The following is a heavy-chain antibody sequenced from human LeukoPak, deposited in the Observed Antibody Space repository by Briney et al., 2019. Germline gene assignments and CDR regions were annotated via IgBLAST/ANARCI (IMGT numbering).Heavy chain of an antibody. Sequence: GGSLRLSCAASGFTFSSYGMHWVRQAPGKGLEWVAVISFDAGDRYHGDSVKGRFTISRDNSKKTLYLQMNSLRAEDTAVYYCAKDVGNYYDSSGQYSMRSCMDVWGKGTTVTVYS. CDR3: AKDVGNYYDSSGQYSMRSCMDV. J-gene: IGHJ6*03. CDR1: GFTFSSYG. CDR2: ISFDAGDR. D-gene: IGHD3-22*01. V-gene: IGHV3-30*18.